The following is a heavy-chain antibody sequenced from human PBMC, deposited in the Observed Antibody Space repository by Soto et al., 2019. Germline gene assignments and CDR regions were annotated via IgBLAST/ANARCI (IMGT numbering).Heavy chain of an antibody. CDR3: ARSSLEWLLLFDF. V-gene: IGHV3-33*01. CDR1: GFTFNSYG. J-gene: IGHJ4*02. Sequence: GGSLRLSCAASGFTFNSYGMNWVRQAPGKGLEWVAVLWYDGSNENYADSVEGRFTISRDNSKNTLYLQMNSLRAEDTAVYYCARSSLEWLLLFDFWGQGTQVTVSS. D-gene: IGHD3-3*01. CDR2: LWYDGSNE.